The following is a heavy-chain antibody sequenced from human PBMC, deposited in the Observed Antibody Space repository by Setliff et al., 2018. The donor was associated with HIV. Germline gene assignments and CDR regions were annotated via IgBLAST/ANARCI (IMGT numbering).Heavy chain of an antibody. D-gene: IGHD3-10*01. Sequence: ASVKVSCKASGYTFTSYAMHWVRQAPGQRLEWMGWINAGNGNTKYSQKLQGRVTITRDTSASTAYMELSSLRSEDTAVYYCARGSSGFRSGSYYNTFIDYWGQGTLVTVSS. V-gene: IGHV1-3*01. CDR2: INAGNGNT. CDR1: GYTFTSYA. CDR3: ARGSSGFRSGSYYNTFIDY. J-gene: IGHJ4*02.